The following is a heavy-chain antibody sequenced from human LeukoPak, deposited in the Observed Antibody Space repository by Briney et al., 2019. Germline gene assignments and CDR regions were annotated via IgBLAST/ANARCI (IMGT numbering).Heavy chain of an antibody. CDR3: ARYYGSGSPYREYYFDY. CDR1: GFTISTHW. J-gene: IGHJ4*02. V-gene: IGHV3-7*01. CDR2: IEQNGNEK. Sequence: GGSLRLSCAASGFTISTHWMTWVRQAPGKGPEWVANIEQNGNEKYHVDSVKGRFTISRDNAKNSLYLQMNSLRVEDTAVYYCARYYGSGSPYREYYFDYWGQGTLVTVSS. D-gene: IGHD3-10*01.